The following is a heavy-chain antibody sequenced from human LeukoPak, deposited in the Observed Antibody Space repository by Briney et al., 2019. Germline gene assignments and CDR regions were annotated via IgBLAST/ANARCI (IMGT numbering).Heavy chain of an antibody. Sequence: PGGSLRLSCAASGFTFSSYAMSWVRQAPGKGLEWVSAISGSGGSTYYADSVKGRFTISRDNSKNTLYLQMNSLSAEDTAVFYCAKDLLRLVVTAPLGDYWGQGTLVTVSS. J-gene: IGHJ4*02. CDR1: GFTFSSYA. CDR3: AKDLLRLVVTAPLGDY. D-gene: IGHD2-21*02. V-gene: IGHV3-23*01. CDR2: ISGSGGST.